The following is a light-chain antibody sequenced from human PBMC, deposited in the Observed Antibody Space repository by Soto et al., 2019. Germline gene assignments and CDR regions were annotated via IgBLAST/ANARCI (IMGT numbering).Light chain of an antibody. CDR2: AVS. V-gene: IGLV2-8*01. CDR1: SSDVGGYNY. J-gene: IGLJ1*01. CDR3: SSYAGINNLV. Sequence: QSALTQPPSASGSLGQSVTMSCTGTSSDVGGYNYVSWYQQHPGKAPKLMIYAVSKRSSEVPDRFSGSKSGNTASLTVSGLQAEDEADYYCSSYAGINNLVFGTGTKATVL.